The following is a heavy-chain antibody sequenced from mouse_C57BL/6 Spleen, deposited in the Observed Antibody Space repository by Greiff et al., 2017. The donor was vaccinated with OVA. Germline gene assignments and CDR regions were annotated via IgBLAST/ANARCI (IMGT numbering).Heavy chain of an antibody. CDR2: IDPENGDT. CDR3: TTFITTVVEGNYFDY. Sequence: VQLQQSGAELVRPGASVKLSCTASGFNIKDDYMHWVKQRPEQGLEWIGWIDPENGDTEYASKFQGKATITADTSSNTAYLQLSSLTSEDTAVYYCTTFITTVVEGNYFDYWGQGTTLTVSS. V-gene: IGHV14-4*01. J-gene: IGHJ2*01. CDR1: GFNIKDDY. D-gene: IGHD1-1*01.